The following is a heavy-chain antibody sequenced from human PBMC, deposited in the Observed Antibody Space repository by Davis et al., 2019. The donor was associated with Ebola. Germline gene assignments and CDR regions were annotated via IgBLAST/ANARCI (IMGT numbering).Heavy chain of an antibody. CDR2: INPNSGGT. CDR1: GYTFTSYA. V-gene: IGHV1-2*06. J-gene: IGHJ4*02. Sequence: AASVKVSCKASGYTFTSYAMNWVRQAPGQGLEWMGRINPNSGGTNYAQKFQGRVTMTRDTSISTAYMELSRLRSDDTAVYYCARVRWTSGYYFDYWGQGTLVTVSS. CDR3: ARVRWTSGYYFDY. D-gene: IGHD3-22*01.